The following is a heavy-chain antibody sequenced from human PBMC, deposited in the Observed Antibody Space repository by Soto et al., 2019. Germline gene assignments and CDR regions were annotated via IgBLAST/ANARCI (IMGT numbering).Heavy chain of an antibody. J-gene: IGHJ4*02. CDR2: IYYGGST. V-gene: IGHV4-39*01. D-gene: IGHD6-19*01. CDR1: GVSISSSTYY. Sequence: SETLSLTCTVSGVSISSSTYYWGWIRQPPGKGLEWIGSIYYGGSTYSNPSLNSRVTISVDTSKNQFSLKLTSVTAADTAVYFCAGHSRIAVAGTLDYWGQGTLVTVSS. CDR3: AGHSRIAVAGTLDY.